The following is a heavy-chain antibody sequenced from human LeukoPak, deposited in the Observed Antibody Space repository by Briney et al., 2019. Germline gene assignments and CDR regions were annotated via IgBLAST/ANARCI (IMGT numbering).Heavy chain of an antibody. Sequence: GGSLRLSCTASGFTFGDYAMSWVRQASGKGLEWVGFIRSKAYGGTTEYAASVKGRFTISRDDSKSIAYLQMNSLKTEDTAVYYCTTALGYCSSTSCPDYWGQGTLVTVSS. CDR2: IRSKAYGGTT. V-gene: IGHV3-49*04. CDR1: GFTFGDYA. J-gene: IGHJ4*02. D-gene: IGHD2-2*01. CDR3: TTALGYCSSTSCPDY.